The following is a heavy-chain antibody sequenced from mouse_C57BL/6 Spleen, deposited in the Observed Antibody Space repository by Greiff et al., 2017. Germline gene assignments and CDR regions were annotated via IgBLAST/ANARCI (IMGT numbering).Heavy chain of an antibody. D-gene: IGHD2-4*01. CDR2: IDPSDSET. J-gene: IGHJ4*01. V-gene: IGHV1-52*01. Sequence: VQLQQSGAELVRPGSSVKLSCKASGYTFTSYWMHWVKQRPIQGLEWIGNIDPSDSETHYNQKFKDKATLTVDKSSSTAYMQLSSLTSEDSAVYYCAISYYDYESSHAMDYWGQGTSVTVSS. CDR1: GYTFTSYW. CDR3: AISYYDYESSHAMDY.